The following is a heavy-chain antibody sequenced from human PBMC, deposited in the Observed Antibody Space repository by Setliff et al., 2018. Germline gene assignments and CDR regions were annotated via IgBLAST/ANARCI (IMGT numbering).Heavy chain of an antibody. CDR1: GYAFTDNY. CDR3: ARGRGSYYYYMDV. V-gene: IGHV1-2*02. Sequence: ASVKVSCKTSGYAFTDNYIHWVRQAPGQGLEWMGWINPKTGGTNLAQKFQGRVTMTRDTSISTAYMELSRLRSDDTAVYYCARGRGSYYYYMDVWGKGTTVTVS. CDR2: INPKTGGT. J-gene: IGHJ6*03. D-gene: IGHD1-26*01.